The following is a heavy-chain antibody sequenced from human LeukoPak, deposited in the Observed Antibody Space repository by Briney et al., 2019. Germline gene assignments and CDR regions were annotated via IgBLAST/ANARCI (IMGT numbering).Heavy chain of an antibody. CDR1: GGSFSGYY. CDR3: ARSRGYGDWFDP. V-gene: IGHV4-34*01. Sequence: PSETLSLTCAVYGGSFSGYYWNWIRQPPGKGLEWIGGINHSGNTNYNPSLKSRVTVSVDTSKNQFSLKLTSVTAADTAVYYCARSRGYGDWFDPWGQGTLVTVSS. CDR2: INHSGNT. J-gene: IGHJ5*02. D-gene: IGHD5-18*01.